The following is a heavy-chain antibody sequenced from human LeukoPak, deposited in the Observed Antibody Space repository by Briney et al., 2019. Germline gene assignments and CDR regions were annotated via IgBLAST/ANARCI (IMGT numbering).Heavy chain of an antibody. D-gene: IGHD4-17*01. Sequence: GGSLRLSCAASGFTFSSYAMTWVRQAPGKGLEWVSAISGPDGAPFYADSVKGRFTISRDNSNNMLYLQMNSLRADDTALYYCAINPGDYDDFDYWGQGTLVTVSS. CDR3: AINPGDYDDFDY. J-gene: IGHJ4*02. CDR2: ISGPDGAP. V-gene: IGHV3-23*01. CDR1: GFTFSSYA.